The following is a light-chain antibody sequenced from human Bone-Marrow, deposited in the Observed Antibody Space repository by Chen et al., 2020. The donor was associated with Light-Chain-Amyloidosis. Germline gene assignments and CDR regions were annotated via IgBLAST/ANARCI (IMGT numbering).Light chain of an antibody. J-gene: IGLJ1*01. CDR2: GNS. CDR3: QSYDSSLRGV. CDR1: SSNIGAGYD. Sequence: QSVLTQPPSVSGAPGQRVTISCTGSSSNIGAGYDVHWYQQLPVTAPKLLIYGNSNRPSGVPDRFAGSKSGTSASLAITGLQAEDEADYCCQSYDSSLRGVFGTGTKVTVL. V-gene: IGLV1-40*01.